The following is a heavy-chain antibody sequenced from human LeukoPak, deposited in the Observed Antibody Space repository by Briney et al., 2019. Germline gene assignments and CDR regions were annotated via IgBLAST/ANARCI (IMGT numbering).Heavy chain of an antibody. CDR3: AGEHSSSGWTYYYYGMDV. CDR1: GFTFSSYA. D-gene: IGHD6-19*01. J-gene: IGHJ6*02. CDR2: ISYDGSNK. Sequence: GGSLRLSCAASGFTFSSYAMHWVRQAPGKGLEWVAVISYDGSNKYYADSVKGRFTISRDNSKNTLYLQMNSLRAEDTAVYYCAGEHSSSGWTYYYYGMDVWGQGTTVTVSS. V-gene: IGHV3-30-3*01.